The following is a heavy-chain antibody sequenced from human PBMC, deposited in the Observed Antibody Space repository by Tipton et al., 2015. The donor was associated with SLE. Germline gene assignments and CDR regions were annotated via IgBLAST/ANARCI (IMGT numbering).Heavy chain of an antibody. Sequence: LRLSCNVSVYSISSSHWWGWIRQPPGKGLEWIGHIYYGGTIYYNPSLKSRVIISLDTSRNHFSLKLTSVTAADTAVYFCARDRDIVLGPVPIPPAFDIWGQGTTVTVSS. J-gene: IGHJ3*02. V-gene: IGHV4-28*03. CDR3: ARDRDIVLGPVPIPPAFDI. D-gene: IGHD2-8*02. CDR1: VYSISSSHW. CDR2: IYYGGTI.